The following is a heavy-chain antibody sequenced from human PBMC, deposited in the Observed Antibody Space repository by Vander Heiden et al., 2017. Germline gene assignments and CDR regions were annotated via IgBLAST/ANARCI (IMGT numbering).Heavy chain of an antibody. J-gene: IGHJ5*02. CDR3: ATAWVAASNWFDP. CDR1: GFTSSSYA. V-gene: IGHV3-23*01. Sequence: EVQLLESGGGLVQPGGSLRLSCAASGFTSSSYALSWVRQAAGKGLEWVSAISGSGGSTYYADSVRGRFTISRDNSKNTLYLQMNSLRAEDTAVYYCATAWVAASNWFDPWGQGTLVTVSS. CDR2: ISGSGGST. D-gene: IGHD2-15*01.